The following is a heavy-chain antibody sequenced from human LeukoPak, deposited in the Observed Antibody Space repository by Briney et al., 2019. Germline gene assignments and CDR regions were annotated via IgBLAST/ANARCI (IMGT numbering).Heavy chain of an antibody. Sequence: GGSLRLSCAASGFTFSSYWMHWVRQAPGKGLVWVSRINSDGSSTSYADSVKGRFTISRDNAKNSLYLQMNSLRAEDTAVYYCAKRGYSYSLDAWGQGTLVAVSS. CDR1: GFTFSSYW. J-gene: IGHJ5*02. CDR2: INSDGSST. CDR3: AKRGYSYSLDA. D-gene: IGHD5-18*01. V-gene: IGHV3-74*01.